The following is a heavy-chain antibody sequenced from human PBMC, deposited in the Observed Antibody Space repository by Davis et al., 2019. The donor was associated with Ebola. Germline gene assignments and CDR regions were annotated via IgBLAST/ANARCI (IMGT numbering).Heavy chain of an antibody. Sequence: GESLKISCAASGFTFSSYWMHWVRQAPGKGLVWVSRINSDGSSTSYADSVKGRFTISRDNSKNTLYLQMNSLRAEDTAVYYCAKKSGYYGSGSQYYFDYWGQGTLVTVSS. CDR2: INSDGSST. V-gene: IGHV3-74*01. CDR3: AKKSGYYGSGSQYYFDY. J-gene: IGHJ4*02. CDR1: GFTFSSYW. D-gene: IGHD3-10*01.